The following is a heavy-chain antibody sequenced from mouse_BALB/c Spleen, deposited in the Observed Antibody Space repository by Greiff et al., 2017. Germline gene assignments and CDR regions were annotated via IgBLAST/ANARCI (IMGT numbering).Heavy chain of an antibody. V-gene: IGHV1-4*02. CDR3: ARSYSYVDV. Sequence: QVHVKQPGSELVRPGASVKLSCKASGYTFTSYTMHWVKQRPGQGLEWIGYINPSSGYTEYNQKFKDKTTLTADKSSSTAYMQLSSLTSEDSAVYYCARSYSYVDVWGAGTTVTVSS. CDR2: INPSSGYT. CDR1: GYTFTSYT. J-gene: IGHJ1*01.